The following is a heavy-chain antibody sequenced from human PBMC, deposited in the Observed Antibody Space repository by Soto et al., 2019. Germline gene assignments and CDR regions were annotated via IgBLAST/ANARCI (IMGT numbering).Heavy chain of an antibody. J-gene: IGHJ4*02. CDR3: ARDKITGLFDY. V-gene: IGHV4-34*01. Sequence: PSETQSLTCAVYGGSFSGYDLTWIRQPPGTGLEWIGEINHSGSTNYNPSLKSRVTISVDTSKNQFSLKLTSVTAADTAVYYCARDKITGLFDYWGQGTLVTVSS. CDR1: GGSFSGYD. D-gene: IGHD2-8*02. CDR2: INHSGST.